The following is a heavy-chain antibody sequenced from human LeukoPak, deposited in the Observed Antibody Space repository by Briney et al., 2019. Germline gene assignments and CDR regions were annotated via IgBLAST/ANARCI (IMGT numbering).Heavy chain of an antibody. D-gene: IGHD5-24*01. CDR1: GFTFSSYA. Sequence: GGSLRLSCAASGFTFSSYAMSWVRQAPGKGLEWVSAISGSGGSTYYADSVKGRFTISRDNSKNTLYLQMNSLRAEDTAVYYCVKADARLIEMATINFDYWGQGTLVTVSS. CDR2: ISGSGGST. V-gene: IGHV3-23*01. CDR3: VKADARLIEMATINFDY. J-gene: IGHJ4*02.